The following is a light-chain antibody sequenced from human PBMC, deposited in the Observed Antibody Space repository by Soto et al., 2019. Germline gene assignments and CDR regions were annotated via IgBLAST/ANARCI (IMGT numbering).Light chain of an antibody. Sequence: EIVMTQSPATLSVSPGERATLSCRASQSISTKLAWYQQKPAQAPRILIYGASTRATGIPARFSGSGSGTEFTLTISSLQSEDFAVYYCQQYNNWWTFGQGTKVEIK. CDR3: QQYNNWWT. V-gene: IGKV3-15*01. CDR1: QSISTK. CDR2: GAS. J-gene: IGKJ1*01.